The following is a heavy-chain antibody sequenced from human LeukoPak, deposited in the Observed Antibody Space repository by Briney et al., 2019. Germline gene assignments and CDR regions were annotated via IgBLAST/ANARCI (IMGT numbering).Heavy chain of an antibody. J-gene: IGHJ5*02. D-gene: IGHD3-22*01. CDR3: AREDSGTSGYVFDP. CDR1: GGSVNNYY. CDR2: VYHSGST. Sequence: PSETLSLTCIVSGGSVNNYYWSWIRQPPGKGLEWIGNVYHSGSTSYNPSPKSRVTISRDTSKNQFSLRLTSVTAADTAVYYCAREDSGTSGYVFDPWGQGTLVTVSS. V-gene: IGHV4-59*02.